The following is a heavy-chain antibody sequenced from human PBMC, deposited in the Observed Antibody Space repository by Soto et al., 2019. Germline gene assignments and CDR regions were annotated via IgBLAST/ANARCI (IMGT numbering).Heavy chain of an antibody. V-gene: IGHV4-4*02. CDR2: IYHSGST. CDR3: ARGQWLVIVGFDY. D-gene: IGHD6-19*01. CDR1: GGCISSSNW. J-gene: IGHJ4*02. Sequence: QVQLQESGPGLVKPSGTLSLTCAVSGGCISSSNWWSWVRQPPGKGLEWIGEIYHSGSTNYNPSLKRRVTVSVDKSKNQVSLKLSSVTAVDTAVYYCARGQWLVIVGFDYWGQGTLVTFSS.